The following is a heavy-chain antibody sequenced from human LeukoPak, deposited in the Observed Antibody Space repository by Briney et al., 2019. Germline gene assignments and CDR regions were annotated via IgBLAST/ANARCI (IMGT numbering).Heavy chain of an antibody. D-gene: IGHD3-10*01. Sequence: ASETLSLTCTVSGGSISSGGYYWSWIRQHPGKGLEWIGYIYYSGSTYYNPSLKSRVTISVDTSKNQFSLKLSSVTAADTAVYYCARIFGELFLYFDYWGQGTLVTVSS. J-gene: IGHJ4*02. CDR2: IYYSGST. CDR1: GGSISSGGYY. V-gene: IGHV4-31*03. CDR3: ARIFGELFLYFDY.